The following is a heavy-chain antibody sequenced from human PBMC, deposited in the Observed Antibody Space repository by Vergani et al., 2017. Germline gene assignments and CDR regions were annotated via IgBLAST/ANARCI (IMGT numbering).Heavy chain of an antibody. Sequence: QVELVESGGGVVQPGGSLRLSCAASGFTFRSYAMHWVRQAPGKGLEWVAVISNDATKEKYADSVKGRFTISRDNSRDTLYLQMNSLRPEDTATYYCVKDAGSYENFFDSWGQGTLVTVSS. D-gene: IGHD1-26*01. V-gene: IGHV3-30*18. CDR1: GFTFRSYA. CDR2: ISNDATKE. J-gene: IGHJ4*02. CDR3: VKDAGSYENFFDS.